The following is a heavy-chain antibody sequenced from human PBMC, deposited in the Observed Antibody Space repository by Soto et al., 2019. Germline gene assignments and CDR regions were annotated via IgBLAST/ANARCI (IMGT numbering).Heavy chain of an antibody. D-gene: IGHD5-12*01. J-gene: IGHJ4*02. Sequence: PGESLKISCKGSGYSFNNYRIGWVRQMPGKGLEWMGIIYPGDSDTRYSPSFRGQVTISADKSISSAYLQWSSLKASDTAMYYCARQDGYALYYFDSWGQGTLVTVSS. CDR2: IYPGDSDT. V-gene: IGHV5-51*01. CDR1: GYSFNNYR. CDR3: ARQDGYALYYFDS.